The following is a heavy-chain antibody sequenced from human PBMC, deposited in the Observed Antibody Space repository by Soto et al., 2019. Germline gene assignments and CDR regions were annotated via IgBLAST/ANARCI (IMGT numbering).Heavy chain of an antibody. CDR1: GVMFSNHG. CDR2: IWSDGNNR. J-gene: IGHJ4*02. Sequence: QVQLVESGGGVVQPGRYLRVSCAASGVMFSNHGMHWVRQAPGKGLEWVAVIWSDGNNRYYADSVKGRFTISRDNSKNTVYLQMNSLRAEDTAVYYCVRGDNWNDEASDYWGQGTLVTVSS. V-gene: IGHV3-33*01. CDR3: VRGDNWNDEASDY. D-gene: IGHD1-1*01.